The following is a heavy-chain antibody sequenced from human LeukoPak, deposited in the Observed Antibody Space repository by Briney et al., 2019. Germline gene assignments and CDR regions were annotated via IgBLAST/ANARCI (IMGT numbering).Heavy chain of an antibody. CDR1: GFTFNSFG. CDR3: AREAPYDSRGSYFDY. D-gene: IGHD3-22*01. CDR2: IWYDGSNK. Sequence: PAGSLTPFCAASGFTFNSFGINWVRQAPGKGLEWVAGIWYDGSNKYYADSVKGRFTISRDNSKNTLYLQMNSLRAEDTAVYYCAREAPYDSRGSYFDYWGEGRLVTVSS. V-gene: IGHV3-33*01. J-gene: IGHJ4*02.